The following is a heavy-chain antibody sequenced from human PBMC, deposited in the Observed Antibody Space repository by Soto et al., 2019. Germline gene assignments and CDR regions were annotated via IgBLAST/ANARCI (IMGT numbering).Heavy chain of an antibody. CDR2: IGNKGQNYAT. D-gene: IGHD1-26*01. CDR3: TKFSGTSSAPAA. CDR1: GFSFSDSA. Sequence: GGSLRLSCAASGFSFSDSAMHWVRQASGKGLEWVGRIGNKGQNYATTYGASVKGRFIISLGELKNTAHLQMNSLKTEDTAIYYCTKFSGTSSAPAALGQGTLVTVSS. J-gene: IGHJ5*02. V-gene: IGHV3-73*01.